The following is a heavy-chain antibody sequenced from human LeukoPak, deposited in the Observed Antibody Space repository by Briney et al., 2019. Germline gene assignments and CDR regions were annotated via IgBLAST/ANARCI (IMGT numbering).Heavy chain of an antibody. CDR3: ARDRGEYYDSSGYYDSWFDP. D-gene: IGHD3-22*01. V-gene: IGHV1-69*01. CDR1: GGTFSSYA. J-gene: IGHJ5*02. CDR2: IIPIFGTA. Sequence: SVKVSCKASGGTFSSYAISWVRQAPGQGLEWMGGIIPIFGTANYAQEFQGRVTITADESTSPAYMELSSLRSEDTAVYYCARDRGEYYDSSGYYDSWFDPWGQGTLVTVSS.